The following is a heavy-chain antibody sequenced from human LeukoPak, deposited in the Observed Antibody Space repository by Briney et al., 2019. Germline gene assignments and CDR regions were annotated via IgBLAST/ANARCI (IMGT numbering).Heavy chain of an antibody. Sequence: SETLSLTCAVYGGSFSGYYWSWIRQPPGKGLEWIGYIYYSGSTNYNPSLKSRVTISVDTSKNQFSLKLSSVTAADTAVYYCARVGSSWYEYYFDYWGQGTLVTVSS. J-gene: IGHJ4*02. CDR1: GGSFSGYY. CDR3: ARVGSSWYEYYFDY. D-gene: IGHD6-13*01. V-gene: IGHV4-59*01. CDR2: IYYSGST.